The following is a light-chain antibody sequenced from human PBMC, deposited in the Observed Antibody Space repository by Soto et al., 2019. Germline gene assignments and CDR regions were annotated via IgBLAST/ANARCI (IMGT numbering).Light chain of an antibody. CDR2: AAS. V-gene: IGKV1-39*01. Sequence: DIQMTHSPSTLSASVLYRVTITFRSSQSISNWLAWYQQKPGKAPKLLIYAASSLQSGVPSRFSGSGSETDFTLTISSLQPEDFATYSCQKSYSTTWKFGQGTKVDIK. J-gene: IGKJ1*01. CDR1: QSISNW. CDR3: QKSYSTTWK.